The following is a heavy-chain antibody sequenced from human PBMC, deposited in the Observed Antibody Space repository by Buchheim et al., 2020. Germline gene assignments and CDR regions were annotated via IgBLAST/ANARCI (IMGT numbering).Heavy chain of an antibody. CDR1: GGSISSSSYY. J-gene: IGHJ4*02. D-gene: IGHD2-2*01. CDR3: ARGGSYCSSTSCLGEDFDY. Sequence: QLQLQESGPGLVKPSETLSLTCTVSGGSISSSSYYWGWLRQPPGKGLEWIGSIYYSGSTYYNPSLKSRVTISVDTSKNPFSLKLSSVTAADTAVYYCARGGSYCSSTSCLGEDFDYWGQGTL. V-gene: IGHV4-39*01. CDR2: IYYSGST.